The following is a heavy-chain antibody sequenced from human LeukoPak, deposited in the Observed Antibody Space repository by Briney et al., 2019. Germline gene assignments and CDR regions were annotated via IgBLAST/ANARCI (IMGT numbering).Heavy chain of an antibody. CDR1: GYTFTSYY. D-gene: IGHD2-15*01. Sequence: ASVKVSCKASGYTFTSYYMHWVRQAPGQGLEWMGIINPSGGSTSYAQKFKGRVTMTRDTSTSTVYMELSSLRSEDTAVYYCARDFTAVDCSGGSGYSGSMADDYWGQGTLVTVSS. CDR2: INPSGGST. J-gene: IGHJ4*02. V-gene: IGHV1-46*01. CDR3: ARDFTAVDCSGGSGYSGSMADDY.